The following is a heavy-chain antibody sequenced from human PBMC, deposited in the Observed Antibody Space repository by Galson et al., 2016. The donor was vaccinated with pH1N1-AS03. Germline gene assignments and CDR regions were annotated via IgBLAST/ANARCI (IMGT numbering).Heavy chain of an antibody. J-gene: IGHJ4*02. CDR1: GFTYDVYW. D-gene: IGHD6-19*01. V-gene: IGHV3-7*03. Sequence: SLRLSCAASGFTYDVYWMTWVRQAPGKGLEWVAKINQDGSDKKYANSVQGRFTISRDNAENSLYLQMNSLRSEDTAVYYCATGGTYTSGWILDYWGQGTLVAVSS. CDR2: INQDGSDK. CDR3: ATGGTYTSGWILDY.